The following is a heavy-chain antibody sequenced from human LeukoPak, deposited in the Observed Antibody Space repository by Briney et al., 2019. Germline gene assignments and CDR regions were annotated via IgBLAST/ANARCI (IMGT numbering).Heavy chain of an antibody. V-gene: IGHV1-2*02. CDR2: INPNSGGT. CDR1: GYTFTGYY. Sequence: GASVKVSCKASGYTFTGYYMHWVRQAPGQGLEWMGWINPNSGGTNYAQKFQGRVTMTRDTSISSAYMELSRLRSDDTAVYYCARVYDFWIGRFDYWGQGALVTVSS. D-gene: IGHD3-3*01. CDR3: ARVYDFWIGRFDY. J-gene: IGHJ4*02.